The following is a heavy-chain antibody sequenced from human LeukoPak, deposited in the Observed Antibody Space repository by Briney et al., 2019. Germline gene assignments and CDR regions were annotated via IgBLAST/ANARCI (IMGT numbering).Heavy chain of an antibody. CDR1: GGSISSGSYY. CDR3: ARARYDSGLDY. J-gene: IGHJ4*02. D-gene: IGHD2-15*01. CDR2: IYTSGST. Sequence: SQTLSLTCTVSGGSISSGSYYWSWIRQPAGKGLEWIGRIYTSGSTNYNPSLKSRVTISVDTSKNQFSLKLSSVTAADTAVYYCARARYDSGLDYWGQGTLVTVSS. V-gene: IGHV4-61*02.